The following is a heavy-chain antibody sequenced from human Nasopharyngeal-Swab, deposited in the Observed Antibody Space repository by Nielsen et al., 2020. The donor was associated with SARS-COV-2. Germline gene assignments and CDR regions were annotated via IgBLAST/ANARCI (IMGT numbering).Heavy chain of an antibody. CDR3: AKDSGVAVAVSWFDP. Sequence: GGSLRLSCAASGFTFSSYWMHWVRQAPGKGLVWVSRINSDGSRTSYADSVKGRFTVSRDNSKNTLYLQMNSLRAEDTAVYYCAKDSGVAVAVSWFDPWGQGALVTVSS. V-gene: IGHV3-74*01. D-gene: IGHD6-19*01. CDR2: INSDGSRT. CDR1: GFTFSSYW. J-gene: IGHJ5*02.